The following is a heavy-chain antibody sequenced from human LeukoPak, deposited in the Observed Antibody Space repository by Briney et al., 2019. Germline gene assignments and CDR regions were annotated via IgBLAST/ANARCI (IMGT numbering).Heavy chain of an antibody. Sequence: PGGSLRLSCAASGFTFSTYAMSWVRQAPGKGLEWVSAISNSGSSTYCADSVKGRFTISRDTSKNTLYLQMNRLRAEDTAVYYCAKGRTLDYWGQGTLVTVSS. CDR2: ISNSGSST. J-gene: IGHJ4*02. CDR3: AKGRTLDY. V-gene: IGHV3-23*01. CDR1: GFTFSTYA.